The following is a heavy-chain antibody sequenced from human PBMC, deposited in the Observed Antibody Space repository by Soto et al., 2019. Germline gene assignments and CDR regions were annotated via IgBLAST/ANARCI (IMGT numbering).Heavy chain of an antibody. CDR2: IKQDGSEK. J-gene: IGHJ4*02. V-gene: IGHV3-7*01. CDR3: AVHPPARDY. Sequence: EVQLVEAGGGLGQPGGSLRLSCAASGFTFSSYWMTWVRQAPGKGLEWVANIKQDGSEKYYVDSVKCRFSISRDNAKNSLYLQMNSPRAEDRAVYYCAVHPPARDYWGQGTLVTVSS. D-gene: IGHD2-2*01. CDR1: GFTFSSYW.